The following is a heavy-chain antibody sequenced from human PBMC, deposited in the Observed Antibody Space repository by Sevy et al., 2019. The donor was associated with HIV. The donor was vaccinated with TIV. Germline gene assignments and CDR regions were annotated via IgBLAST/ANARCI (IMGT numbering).Heavy chain of an antibody. Sequence: GGSLRISCAASGFTFSNYPMSWVRQAPGKGLEWVSSITSTGNHIYYADSLKGRFTISRDNTKNSLYLQMNSLRDDDKAVYFCATGTLLGLVPLQHRGQGTLVTVSS. CDR3: ATGTLLGLVPLQH. CDR1: GFTFSNYP. CDR2: ITSTGNHI. J-gene: IGHJ1*01. D-gene: IGHD6-19*01. V-gene: IGHV3-21*01.